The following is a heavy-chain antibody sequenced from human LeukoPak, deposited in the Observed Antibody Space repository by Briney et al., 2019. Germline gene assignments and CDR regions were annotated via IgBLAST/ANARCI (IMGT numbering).Heavy chain of an antibody. J-gene: IGHJ4*02. CDR3: AKADGGHVVDY. CDR1: KFTFDTYV. D-gene: IGHD3-16*01. V-gene: IGHV3-23*01. CDR2: MTGSGTST. Sequence: GGSLRLSCAGSKFTFDTYVMNWVRQAPGKGLEWVSSMTGSGTSTYYADSVKGRFTISRDNSKNTLYLQMNSLRAEDTAVYYCAKADGGHVVDYWGQGTLVTVSS.